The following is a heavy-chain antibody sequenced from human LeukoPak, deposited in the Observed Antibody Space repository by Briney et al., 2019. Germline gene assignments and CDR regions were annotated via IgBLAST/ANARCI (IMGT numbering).Heavy chain of an antibody. V-gene: IGHV3-23*01. J-gene: IGHJ4*02. CDR2: ISDSGGST. Sequence: GGSLRLSCAVSGFMFSSFAMNWVRQAPGKGLEWVSGISDSGGSTYYADSLKARFTISRDKPKNTLYLQMNSLRAEDAAVYYCAKGQGEWLVSYFDYWGQGSLVTVSS. D-gene: IGHD3-3*01. CDR1: GFMFSSFA. CDR3: AKGQGEWLVSYFDY.